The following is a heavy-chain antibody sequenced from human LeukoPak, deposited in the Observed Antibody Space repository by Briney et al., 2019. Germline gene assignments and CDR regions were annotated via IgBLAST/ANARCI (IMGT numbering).Heavy chain of an antibody. D-gene: IGHD1-26*01. CDR3: TRGRWELPY. V-gene: IGHV4-59*09. J-gene: IGHJ4*02. CDR2: IHYSGST. Sequence: LESIGYIHYSGSTHYNPSLKSRVTISVDTSKNQFSLNLKSMTAADTAVYYCTRGRWELPYWGQGILVTVSS.